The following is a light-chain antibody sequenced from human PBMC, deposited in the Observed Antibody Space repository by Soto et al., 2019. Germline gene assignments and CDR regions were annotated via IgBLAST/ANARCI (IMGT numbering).Light chain of an antibody. CDR3: SSYAGSSNV. V-gene: IGLV2-8*01. CDR1: SSDVGGYNY. CDR2: EVN. J-gene: IGLJ1*01. Sequence: QSVLTQPPSASGSPGQSVAISCTGTSSDVGGYNYVSWYQQHPGKAPKLMIYEVNKRPSGVPDRFSDSKSGNTASLTVSGLQAEDEADYYCSSYAGSSNVFGTGTKVT.